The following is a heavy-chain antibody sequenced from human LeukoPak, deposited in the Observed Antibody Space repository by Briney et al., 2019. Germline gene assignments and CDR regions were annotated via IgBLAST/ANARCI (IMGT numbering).Heavy chain of an antibody. V-gene: IGHV5-10-1*01. D-gene: IGHD6-19*01. J-gene: IGHJ6*02. CDR2: IDPSDSYT. CDR3: ARHSPVAANLYYYYYGMDV. CDR1: GYSFTSYW. Sequence: AGESLKISCKGSGYSFTSYWISWVRQMPGKGVEWMGRIDPSDSYTNYSPSFQGHVTISADKSISTAYLQWSSLKASDTAMYYCARHSPVAANLYYYYYGMDVWGQGTTVTVSS.